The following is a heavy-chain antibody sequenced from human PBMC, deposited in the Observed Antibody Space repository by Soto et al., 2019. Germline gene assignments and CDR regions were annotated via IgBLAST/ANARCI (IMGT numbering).Heavy chain of an antibody. D-gene: IGHD2-21*02. CDR2: INASNGDT. V-gene: IGHV1-46*04. J-gene: IGHJ4*02. CDR1: GFTFASYH. CDR3: AREGSVGMTQMRFFDY. Sequence: QVQLVQSGAEVKRPGASVKVSCKASGFTFASYHIHWVRQAPGQGLVWMAIINASNGDTAYAQKWRGRVTLTRDTSTTTVYMELSSMTSEDTALFYCAREGSVGMTQMRFFDYWGRGTLVTVSS.